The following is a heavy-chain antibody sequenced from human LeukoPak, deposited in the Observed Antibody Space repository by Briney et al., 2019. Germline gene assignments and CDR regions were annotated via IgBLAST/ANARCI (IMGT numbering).Heavy chain of an antibody. CDR2: ISSSSSTI. CDR1: GFTFSSYS. D-gene: IGHD2-8*01. CDR3: AREVTQGPPILPMVYARYFEY. V-gene: IGHV3-48*01. Sequence: PGGSLRLSCAASGFTFSSYSMNWVRQAPGKGLEWVSYISSSSSTIYYADSVKGRFTISRDNAKNSLYLQMNSLRAEETVLFYCAREVTQGPPILPMVYARYFEYWGQRTLVTVS. J-gene: IGHJ4*02.